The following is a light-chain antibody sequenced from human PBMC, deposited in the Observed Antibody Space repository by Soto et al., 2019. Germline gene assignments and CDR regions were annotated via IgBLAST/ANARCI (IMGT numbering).Light chain of an antibody. J-gene: IGKJ5*01. CDR2: AAS. Sequence: DIQMTQSPSSLSASGGDVFTISCGASQNIIRHLNWYQHKPGRAPRLLIYAASTLQSGVPSRFTGSGSGTEFTLTITGLQPEDFATYYCQHSYNMPIAFGQGTRLEIK. CDR3: QHSYNMPIA. V-gene: IGKV1-39*01. CDR1: QNIIRH.